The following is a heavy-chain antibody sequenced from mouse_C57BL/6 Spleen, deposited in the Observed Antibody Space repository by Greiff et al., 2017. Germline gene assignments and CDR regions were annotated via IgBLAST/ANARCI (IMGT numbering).Heavy chain of an antibody. CDR1: GFTFSDYC. CDR2: IKYDGSST. D-gene: IGHD2-1*01. V-gene: IGHV5-16*01. Sequence: EVKLVESEGGLVQPGSSMKLSCTATGFTFSDYCMAWVRQVPEKGLEWVASIKYDGSSTYYLDSLKSRFIISRDNAKNILYLQMSSLKSEDTATYYCTRELYYGNYGWYFDVWGTGTTVTVSS. J-gene: IGHJ1*03. CDR3: TRELYYGNYGWYFDV.